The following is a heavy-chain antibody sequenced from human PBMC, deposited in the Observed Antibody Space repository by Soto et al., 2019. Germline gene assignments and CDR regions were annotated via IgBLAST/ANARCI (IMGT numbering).Heavy chain of an antibody. Sequence: QVQLVQSGAEVKKPGSSVKVSCKASGGTFSRYTINWVRQAPGQGLEWMGRIIPIAAIANYTQKFQGRVTITLDKSSTTAHMELSSLRSDDTAVYYCARGSTIVRGAPSWFDPWGQGTLVTVSS. J-gene: IGHJ5*02. D-gene: IGHD3-10*01. CDR1: GGTFSRYT. V-gene: IGHV1-69*02. CDR2: IIPIAAIA. CDR3: ARGSTIVRGAPSWFDP.